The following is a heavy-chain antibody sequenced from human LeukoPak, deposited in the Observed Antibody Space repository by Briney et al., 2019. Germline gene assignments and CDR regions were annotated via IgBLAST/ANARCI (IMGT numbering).Heavy chain of an antibody. CDR1: GGTFSSYA. Sequence: ASVKVSCKASGGTFSSYAISWVRQATGQGLEWMGWMNPNSGNTGYAQKFQGRVTMTRNTSISTAYMELSSLRSEDTAVYYCARGRTGDRYYYYGMDVWGQGTTVTVSS. CDR2: MNPNSGNT. J-gene: IGHJ6*02. V-gene: IGHV1-8*02. D-gene: IGHD7-27*01. CDR3: ARGRTGDRYYYYGMDV.